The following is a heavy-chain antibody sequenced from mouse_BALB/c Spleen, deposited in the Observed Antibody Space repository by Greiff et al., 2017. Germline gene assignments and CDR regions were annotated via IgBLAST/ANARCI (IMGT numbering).Heavy chain of an antibody. J-gene: IGHJ3*01. CDR2: IDPYNGGT. CDR3: ARSREGWFAY. D-gene: IGHD3-3*01. V-gene: IGHV1S135*01. Sequence: EVKVVESGPELVKPGASVKVSCKASGYAFTSYNMHWVKQSHGKSLEWIGYIDPYNGGTSYNQKFKGKATLTVDKSSSTAYMHLNSLTSEDSAVYYCARSREGWFAYWGQGTLVTVSA. CDR1: GYAFTSYN.